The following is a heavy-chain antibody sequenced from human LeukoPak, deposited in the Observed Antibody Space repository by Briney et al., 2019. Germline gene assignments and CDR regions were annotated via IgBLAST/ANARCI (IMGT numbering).Heavy chain of an antibody. CDR3: ARGGKDPLRYFDWPKYYYYYGMDV. V-gene: IGHV1-69*13. J-gene: IGHJ6*02. CDR2: IIPIFGTA. CDR1: GGTFSSYA. Sequence: SVKVSCKASGGTFSSYAISWVRQAPGQGLEWMGGIIPIFGTANYAQKFQGRVTITADESTSTAYMELSSLRSEDTAVYYCARGGKDPLRYFDWPKYYYYYGMDVWGQGTTVTVSS. D-gene: IGHD3-9*01.